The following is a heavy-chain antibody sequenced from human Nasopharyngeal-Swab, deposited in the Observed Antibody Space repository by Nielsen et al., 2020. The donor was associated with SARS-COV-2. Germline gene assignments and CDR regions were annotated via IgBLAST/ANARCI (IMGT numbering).Heavy chain of an antibody. V-gene: IGHV3-11*06. CDR3: ATTPPKYYYGSGSYWTAGDY. Sequence: GGSLRLSCAASGFTFSDYYMSWIRQAPGKGLEWVSYISSSSYTNYADSVKGRFTISRDNAKNSLYLQMNSLRAEDTAVYYCATTPPKYYYGSGSYWTAGDYWGQGTLVTVSS. CDR2: ISSSSYT. J-gene: IGHJ4*02. D-gene: IGHD3-10*01. CDR1: GFTFSDYY.